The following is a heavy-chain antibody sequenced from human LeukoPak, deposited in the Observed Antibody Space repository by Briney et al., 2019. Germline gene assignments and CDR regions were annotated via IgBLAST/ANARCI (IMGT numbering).Heavy chain of an antibody. J-gene: IGHJ5*02. CDR2: ISGSGGST. CDR3: AKASYSSGWYGWFDP. Sequence: GGSLRLSCAASGFTFSSYAMSWVRQAPGKGLEWVSAISGSGGSTYYADSVKGRFTISRDNSKNTLYLQMNSLRAEDTAVYYWAKASYSSGWYGWFDPWGQGTLVTVSS. V-gene: IGHV3-23*01. D-gene: IGHD6-19*01. CDR1: GFTFSSYA.